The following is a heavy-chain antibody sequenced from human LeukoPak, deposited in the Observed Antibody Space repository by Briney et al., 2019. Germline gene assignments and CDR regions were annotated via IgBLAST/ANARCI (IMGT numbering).Heavy chain of an antibody. J-gene: IGHJ4*02. Sequence: GGSLRLSCAASGFSFSSCAMGWVRQAPGKGPEWLSAISGNGDASYYAPSVKGRFTISRDNSRNILYVQMNSLGAEDTAVYYCTKGLWTGSQRLFDSWGQGALVTVSS. CDR2: ISGNGDAS. D-gene: IGHD3-10*02. CDR1: GFSFSSCA. CDR3: TKGLWTGSQRLFDS. V-gene: IGHV3-23*01.